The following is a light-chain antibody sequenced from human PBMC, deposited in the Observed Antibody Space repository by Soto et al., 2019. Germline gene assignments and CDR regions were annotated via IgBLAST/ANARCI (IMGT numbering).Light chain of an antibody. CDR2: EVS. CDR3: SSYAGSNNFNV. Sequence: QSALTQPPSASGSPGQSVTISRTGTSSDVGGYNYVSWYQQHPGKAPKLMIYEVSKRPSGVPDRFSGSKSGNTASLTVSGLQAEDEADYYCSSYAGSNNFNVFGTGTKLTVL. CDR1: SSDVGGYNY. J-gene: IGLJ1*01. V-gene: IGLV2-8*01.